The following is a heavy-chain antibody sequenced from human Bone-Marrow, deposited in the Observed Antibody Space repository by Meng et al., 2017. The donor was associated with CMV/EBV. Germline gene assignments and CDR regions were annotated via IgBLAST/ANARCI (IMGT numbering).Heavy chain of an antibody. CDR1: Y. V-gene: IGHV4-34*01. Sequence: YWIWIRQPPGKGLEWIGEINHSGGTNYHPYLKSRVTISVDTSKKQFSLRLSSVTAADTAVYYCARGAPRQAYYYGSGSYYKQVYFDYWGQGTLVTVSS. J-gene: IGHJ4*02. CDR2: INHSGGT. CDR3: ARGAPRQAYYYGSGSYYKQVYFDY. D-gene: IGHD3-10*01.